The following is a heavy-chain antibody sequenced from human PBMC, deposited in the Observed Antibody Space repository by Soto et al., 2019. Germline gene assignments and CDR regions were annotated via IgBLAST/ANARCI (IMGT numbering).Heavy chain of an antibody. Sequence: ASVKVSCKASGYTFTGYYMHWVRQAPGQGLEWMGWINPNSGGTNYAQKFQGRVTMTRDTSISTAYMELSRLRSDDTAVYYCARLSNYYGSGSYSVYYFDYLGQGTLVPVSS. J-gene: IGHJ4*02. D-gene: IGHD3-10*01. CDR3: ARLSNYYGSGSYSVYYFDY. CDR2: INPNSGGT. V-gene: IGHV1-2*02. CDR1: GYTFTGYY.